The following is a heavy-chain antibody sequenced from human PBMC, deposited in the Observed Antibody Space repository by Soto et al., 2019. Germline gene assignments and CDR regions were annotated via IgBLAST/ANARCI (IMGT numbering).Heavy chain of an antibody. J-gene: IGHJ4*02. CDR1: GGSISGYY. CDR2: IYYSGST. Sequence: SETLSLTCTVSGGSISGYYWSWIRQPPGKGLEWIGYIYYSGSTNYNPSLKSRVTISVDTSKNQFSLKLSSVTAADTAVYYCARAQSLLWFGELLPTNFDYWGQGTLITVSS. V-gene: IGHV4-59*12. CDR3: ARAQSLLWFGELLPTNFDY. D-gene: IGHD3-10*01.